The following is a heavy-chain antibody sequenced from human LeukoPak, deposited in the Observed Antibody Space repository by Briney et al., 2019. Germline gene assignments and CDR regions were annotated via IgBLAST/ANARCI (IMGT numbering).Heavy chain of an antibody. Sequence: PGGSLRLSCAVSGFTFRRCAMSWVRQTPEKGLEWVSAISGSGGSTYYADSVKGRFTISRDNSKNTLYLQMNSLRAEDTAVYYCAKDRGFGEYFPFFYWGQGTLVTVSS. V-gene: IGHV3-23*01. J-gene: IGHJ4*02. CDR2: ISGSGGST. D-gene: IGHD3-10*01. CDR1: GFTFRRCA. CDR3: AKDRGFGEYFPFFY.